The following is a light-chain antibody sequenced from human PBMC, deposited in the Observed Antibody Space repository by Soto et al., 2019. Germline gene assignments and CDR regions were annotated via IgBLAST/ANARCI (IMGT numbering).Light chain of an antibody. CDR3: EPRSNWRPST. J-gene: IGKJ5*01. Sequence: EIVLTQSPATLSLSPGERATLSCRASQSVSGYLDWYQQKPGQAPRLLIYDASNRATGIPARFSGSGSGTDFTSTTSSLEANDCVVYYCEPRSNWRPSTFSQGTRLEIK. CDR1: QSVSGY. CDR2: DAS. V-gene: IGKV3-11*01.